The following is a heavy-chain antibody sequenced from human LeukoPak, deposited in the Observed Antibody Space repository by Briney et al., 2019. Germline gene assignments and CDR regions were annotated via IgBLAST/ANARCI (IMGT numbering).Heavy chain of an antibody. D-gene: IGHD3-9*01. CDR1: GGSISSSSYY. Sequence: SETLSLTCTVSGGSISSSSYYWGWIRQPPGKGLEWIGSIYYSGSTYYNPSLKSRVTISVDTSKNQFSLKLSSVTAADTAVYYCARAISYPYYYYYGMDVWGQGTTVTVSS. CDR3: ARAISYPYYYYYGMDV. V-gene: IGHV4-39*01. CDR2: IYYSGST. J-gene: IGHJ6*02.